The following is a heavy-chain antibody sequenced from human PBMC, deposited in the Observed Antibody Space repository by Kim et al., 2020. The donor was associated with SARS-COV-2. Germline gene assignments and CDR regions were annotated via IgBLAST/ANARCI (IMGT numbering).Heavy chain of an antibody. V-gene: IGHV3-30*01. CDR3: AREYGDYNEGGFNI. D-gene: IGHD4-17*01. Sequence: DSVKGRFTISRDSSENTLYLHMHSLRAEDTAIYYCAREYGDYNEGGFNIWGQGTMVTVSS. J-gene: IGHJ3*02.